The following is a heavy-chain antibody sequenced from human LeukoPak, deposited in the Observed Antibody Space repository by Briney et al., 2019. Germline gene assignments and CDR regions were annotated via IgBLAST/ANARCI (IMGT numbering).Heavy chain of an antibody. J-gene: IGHJ4*02. V-gene: IGHV3-48*04. D-gene: IGHD1-1*01. Sequence: GGSLRLSCAASGFAFSDSSMNWVRQAPGKGLEWISYVGISSGNTKYADSVKGRFTISGDSARNSLYLQMSSLRVEDTAVYYCARDHNYAFDNWGQGTLVTVSS. CDR2: VGISSGNT. CDR1: GFAFSDSS. CDR3: ARDHNYAFDN.